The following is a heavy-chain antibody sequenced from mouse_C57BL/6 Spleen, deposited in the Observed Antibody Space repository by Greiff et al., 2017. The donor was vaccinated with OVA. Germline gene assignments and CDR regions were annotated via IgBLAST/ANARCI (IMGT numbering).Heavy chain of an antibody. J-gene: IGHJ3*01. D-gene: IGHD2-3*01. CDR2: ISSGSSTI. V-gene: IGHV5-17*01. Sequence: RVEWVAYISSGSSTIYYADTVKGRFTISRDNAKNTLFLQMTSLRSEDTAMYYCARCYDGYYWFAYWGQGTLVTVSA. CDR3: ARCYDGYYWFAY.